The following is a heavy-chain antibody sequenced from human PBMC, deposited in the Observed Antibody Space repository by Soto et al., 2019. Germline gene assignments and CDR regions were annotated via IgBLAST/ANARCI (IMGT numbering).Heavy chain of an antibody. CDR3: ARSLEGTTVTNWFDP. J-gene: IGHJ5*02. Sequence: QVQLVQSGAEVKKPGSSVKVSCKASADTFNSHSLSWLRQAPGQRLEWMGGITPVFGTADYAQSFEDRLTITADDSTSTVYMELSSLRSDDTAVYYCARSLEGTTVTNWFDPWGQGALVTVSS. CDR1: ADTFNSHS. CDR2: ITPVFGTA. V-gene: IGHV1-69*01. D-gene: IGHD4-17*01.